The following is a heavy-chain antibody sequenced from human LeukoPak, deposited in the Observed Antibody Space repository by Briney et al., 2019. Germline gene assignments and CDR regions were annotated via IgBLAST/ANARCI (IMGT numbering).Heavy chain of an antibody. CDR2: IYYSRST. V-gene: IGHV4-59*01. D-gene: IGHD6-19*01. CDR3: ARVALAVADPYYYYGMDV. Sequence: TSESLSLTCTVSGGSISSYYGSWVRQPPGKGLEWGVYIYYSRSTHYNPSLKSRVTISVDTSKNPFSLKLSSVTAADTAVYYCARVALAVADPYYYYGMDVWGPGITVTVAS. J-gene: IGHJ6*02. CDR1: GGSISSYY.